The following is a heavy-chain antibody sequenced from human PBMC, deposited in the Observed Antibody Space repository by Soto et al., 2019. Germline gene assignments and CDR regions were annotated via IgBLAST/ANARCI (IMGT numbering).Heavy chain of an antibody. CDR3: ARGRGTYYADS. CDR1: GFTFSGHW. J-gene: IGHJ4*02. V-gene: IGHV3-74*03. Sequence: EVRLVESGGALVPPGGSLRLTCEASGFTFSGHWMHWVRRAPGKGLVWVSHIDTDGSTGGTSYADAVKGRFTVSRNDSNDRLYLQMNDLRVEDTAVYYCARGRGTYYADSWGQGTLVTVSS. CDR2: IDTDGSTGGT. D-gene: IGHD1-26*01.